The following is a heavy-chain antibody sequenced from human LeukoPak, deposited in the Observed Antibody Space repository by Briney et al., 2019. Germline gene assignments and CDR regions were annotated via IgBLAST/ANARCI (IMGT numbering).Heavy chain of an antibody. CDR3: ARERRVPAATDAFDI. V-gene: IGHV3-21*01. J-gene: IGHJ3*02. D-gene: IGHD2-2*01. CDR1: GFTFSSYS. Sequence: GGSLRLSCAASGFTFSSYSMNWVRQAPGKGLEWVSSISSSSSYIYYADSVKGRFTISRDNAKNSLYLQMNSLRAEDTAVYYCARERRVPAATDAFDIWGQGTLLTVSS. CDR2: ISSSSSYI.